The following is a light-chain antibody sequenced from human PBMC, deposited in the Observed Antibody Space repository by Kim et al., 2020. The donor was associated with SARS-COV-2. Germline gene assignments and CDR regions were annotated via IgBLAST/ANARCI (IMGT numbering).Light chain of an antibody. V-gene: IGLV3-19*01. CDR1: SLRRYY. CDR2: GYN. Sequence: SSELTQDPAVSVALGQTVRITCQGDSLRRYYASWYQRKPGQAPVLVIYGYNNRPSGIPDRFSGSSSGDTASLTITGAQAEDEVDYYSQSRDSSGNVVFGGGTKLTVL. J-gene: IGLJ2*01. CDR3: QSRDSSGNVV.